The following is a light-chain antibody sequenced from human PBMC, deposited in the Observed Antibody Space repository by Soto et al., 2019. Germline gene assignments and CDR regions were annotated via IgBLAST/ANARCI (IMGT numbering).Light chain of an antibody. Sequence: QSVLAQPVSVSGSPGQSITISCTGTSSDVGAYNYVSWYQQHPGKAPKLMIYDVNNRPSGVSNRFSGSKSGNTASLTISGLQAEDEADYYCSSYTSNSTEVFGTGTKVTV. CDR1: SSDVGAYNY. CDR3: SSYTSNSTEV. CDR2: DVN. V-gene: IGLV2-14*01. J-gene: IGLJ1*01.